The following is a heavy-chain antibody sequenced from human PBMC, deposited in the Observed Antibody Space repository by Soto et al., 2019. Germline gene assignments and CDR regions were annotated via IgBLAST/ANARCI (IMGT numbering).Heavy chain of an antibody. V-gene: IGHV3-43D*03. CDR3: AKDTYPAYSSSWYYYYGMDV. Sequence: GGSLRLSCAASGFTFDDYAMHWVRQAPGKGLEWVSLISWDGGSTYYADSVKGRFTISRDNSKNSLYLQMNSLRAEDTALYDCAKDTYPAYSSSWYYYYGMDVWGQGTTVTVSS. J-gene: IGHJ6*02. CDR2: ISWDGGST. D-gene: IGHD6-13*01. CDR1: GFTFDDYA.